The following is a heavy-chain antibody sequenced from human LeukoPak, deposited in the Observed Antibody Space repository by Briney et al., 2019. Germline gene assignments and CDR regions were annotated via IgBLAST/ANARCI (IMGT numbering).Heavy chain of an antibody. V-gene: IGHV4-59*01. Sequence: PETLSLTCTVSGGSISSYYWSWIRQPPGKGLEWIGYIYYSGSTNYNPSLKSRVTISVDTSKNQFSMKLSSVTAADTAVYYCARVMLDYYYYMDVWGKGTTVTVSS. CDR3: ARVMLDYYYYMDV. J-gene: IGHJ6*03. D-gene: IGHD3-10*02. CDR1: GGSISSYY. CDR2: IYYSGST.